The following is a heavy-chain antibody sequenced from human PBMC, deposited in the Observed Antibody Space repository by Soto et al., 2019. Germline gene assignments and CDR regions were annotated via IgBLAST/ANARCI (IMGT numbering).Heavy chain of an antibody. CDR3: GKSLLVVDHAYMDV. Sequence: QVQLVQSGAEVKKPGSSVKVSCEASGGSFISYTFTWVRQAPGQGLEWMGRIIPIQGRANYALKLQDRVTITADRSTKTVYMEMRSLRPEDTAVYYCGKSLLVVDHAYMDVWGKGTTVTVSS. D-gene: IGHD2-21*01. CDR1: GGSFISYT. V-gene: IGHV1-69*02. J-gene: IGHJ6*03. CDR2: IIPIQGRA.